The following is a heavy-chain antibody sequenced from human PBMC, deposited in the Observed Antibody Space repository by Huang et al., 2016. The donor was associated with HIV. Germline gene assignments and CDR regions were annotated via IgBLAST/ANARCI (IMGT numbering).Heavy chain of an antibody. V-gene: IGHV4-39*01. D-gene: IGHD4-4*01. CDR3: ARLLVYSINWFDP. J-gene: IGHJ5*02. CDR1: GASLSSSTYY. Sequence: QLQLQESGPGLVQPSETLSLTCTVSGASLSSSTYYWGWIRQPPGKGLEWIGSIYYNGNTYYNPSLKSRVTMSADTSKNQFSLRLTSVTAADTAVYYCARLLVYSINWFDPWGQGTLVTVSS. CDR2: IYYNGNT.